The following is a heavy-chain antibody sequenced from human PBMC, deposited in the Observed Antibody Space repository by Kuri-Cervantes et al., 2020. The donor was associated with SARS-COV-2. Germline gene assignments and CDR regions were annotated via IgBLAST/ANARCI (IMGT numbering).Heavy chain of an antibody. CDR2: ISYDGSNK. CDR3: ARSIAARPPGVWFDY. Sequence: GGSLRLSCAASGFTFSSYAMHWVRQAPGKGLEWVAVISYDGSNKYYADSVKGRFTISRDNSKNTLYLQMNSLRAEDTAVYYCARSIAARPPGVWFDYWGRGTLVTVSS. D-gene: IGHD6-6*01. V-gene: IGHV3-30*04. J-gene: IGHJ4*01. CDR1: GFTFSSYA.